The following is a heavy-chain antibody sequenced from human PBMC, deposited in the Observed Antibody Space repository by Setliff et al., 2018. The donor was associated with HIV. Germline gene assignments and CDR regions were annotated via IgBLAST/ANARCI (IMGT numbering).Heavy chain of an antibody. CDR2: IYHSGIT. CDR1: GGSLSSYY. Sequence: LSLTCAVSGGSLSSYYWSWIRQSPEKGLEWIGYIYHSGITSYNPSLKSRVTMSMDMSKNLFSLNLSSVTAADSAVYYCARIAWKQGAVGSFCDYWGQGGLVTVSS. CDR3: ARIAWKQGAVGSFCDY. J-gene: IGHJ4*02. V-gene: IGHV4-59*01. D-gene: IGHD3-10*01.